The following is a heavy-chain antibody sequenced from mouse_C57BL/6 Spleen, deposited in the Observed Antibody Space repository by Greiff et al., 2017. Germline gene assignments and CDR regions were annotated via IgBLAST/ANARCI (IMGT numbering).Heavy chain of an antibody. Sequence: QVQLKQPGAELVKPGASVKLSCKASGYTFTSYWMHWVKQRPGQGLEWIGMIHPNSGSTNYNEKFKSKATLTVDKSSSTAYMQLSSLTSEDSAVYYCARRSNYEGAMDYWGQGTSVTVSS. CDR3: ARRSNYEGAMDY. CDR1: GYTFTSYW. V-gene: IGHV1-64*01. CDR2: IHPNSGST. J-gene: IGHJ4*01. D-gene: IGHD2-5*01.